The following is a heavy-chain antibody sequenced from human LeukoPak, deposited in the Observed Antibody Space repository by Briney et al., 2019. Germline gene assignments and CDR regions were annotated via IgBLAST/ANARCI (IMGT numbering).Heavy chain of an antibody. CDR3: AKDILSGGRGDY. CDR1: GFTFSSYA. D-gene: IGHD2-15*01. CDR2: ISGSGGST. J-gene: IGHJ4*02. Sequence: GGSLRLSCAASGFTFSSYAMSWVRQAPGKGLEWVSAISGSGGSTYYADSVKCRFTNSRDNSTNTLYLQMNSLRAEDTAVYYCAKDILSGGRGDYWGQGTLVTVSS. V-gene: IGHV3-23*01.